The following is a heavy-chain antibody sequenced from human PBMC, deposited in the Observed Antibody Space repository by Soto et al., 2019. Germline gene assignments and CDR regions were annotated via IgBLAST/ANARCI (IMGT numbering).Heavy chain of an antibody. D-gene: IGHD3-16*01. CDR2: IRSKANSYAT. CDR1: GFTFSGSA. V-gene: IGHV3-73*01. J-gene: IGHJ6*02. CDR3: TRQSGAVMDYYYYYGMDV. Sequence: PGGSLRLSCAASGFTFSGSAMHWVRQASGKGLEWVGRIRSKANSYATAYAASVKGRFTISRDDSKNTAYLRMNSLKTEDTAVYYCTRQSGAVMDYYYYYGMDVWGQGTTVTVSS.